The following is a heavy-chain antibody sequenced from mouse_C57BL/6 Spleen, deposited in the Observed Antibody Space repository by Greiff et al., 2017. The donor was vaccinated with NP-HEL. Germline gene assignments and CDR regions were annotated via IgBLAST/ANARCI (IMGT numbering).Heavy chain of an antibody. D-gene: IGHD2-4*01. CDR2: ISDGGSYT. CDR3: ARDYDYDGEGFDY. J-gene: IGHJ2*01. V-gene: IGHV5-4*01. Sequence: DVQLVESGGGLVKPGGSLKLSCAASGFTFSSYAMSWVRQTPEKRLEWVATISDGGSYTYYPDNVKGRFPISRDNAKNNLYLQMSHLKSEDTAMYYCARDYDYDGEGFDYWGQGTTLTVSS. CDR1: GFTFSSYA.